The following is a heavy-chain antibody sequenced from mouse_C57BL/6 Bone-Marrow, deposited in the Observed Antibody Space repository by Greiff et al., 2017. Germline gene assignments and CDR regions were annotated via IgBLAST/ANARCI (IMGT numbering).Heavy chain of an antibody. CDR2: IYPRGGNT. V-gene: IGHV1-81*01. CDR3: ARALSLFAY. CDR1: GYTFTSYG. J-gene: IGHJ3*01. Sequence: QVQLQQSGAELARPGASVKLSCKASGYTFTSYGIRWVKQRTGQGLEWIGEIYPRGGNTYYNQKFKGKATLTVDPSSSTAYMELSSLPSEYSAVXFCARALSLFAYWGQGTLVTVSA.